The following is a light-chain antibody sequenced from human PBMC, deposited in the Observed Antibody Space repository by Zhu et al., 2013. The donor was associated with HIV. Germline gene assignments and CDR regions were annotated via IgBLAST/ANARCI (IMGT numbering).Light chain of an antibody. CDR3: QSYDSSSLSAYV. J-gene: IGLJ1*01. V-gene: IGLV1-40*01. CDR1: SSNIGNNY. Sequence: QSVLTQPPSVSAAPGQKVTISCSGSSSNIGNNYVSWYQQLPGTAPKLLIYGNNNRPSGVPDRFSGSKSGTTASLAITGLQAEDEADYYCQSYDSSSLSAYVFGTGTQVTVL. CDR2: GNN.